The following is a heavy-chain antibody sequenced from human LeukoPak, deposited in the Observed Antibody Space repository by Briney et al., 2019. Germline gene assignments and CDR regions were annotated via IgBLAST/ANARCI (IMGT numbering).Heavy chain of an antibody. CDR2: IYPGDSDS. J-gene: IGHJ4*02. CDR3: AKGGDNSAFLFY. CDR1: GSRFTNYW. V-gene: IGHV5-51*01. D-gene: IGHD3-16*01. Sequence: GKPLQISAKGSGSRFTNYWIGWVRHMPGRGLEWRGIIYPGDSDSRYSPSFPGQVTCSADKSISTAYLQWSSLKASDTAMYYCAKGGDNSAFLFYWGQGTMVTVSS.